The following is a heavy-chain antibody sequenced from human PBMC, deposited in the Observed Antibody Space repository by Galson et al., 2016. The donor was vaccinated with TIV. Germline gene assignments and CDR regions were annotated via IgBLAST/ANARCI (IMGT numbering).Heavy chain of an antibody. CDR2: FSSSGRST. CDR1: GFDVSTFA. CDR3: AKLSGAYSRNYFFDY. D-gene: IGHD1-26*01. J-gene: IGHJ4*02. V-gene: IGHV3-23*01. Sequence: SLRLSCAASGFDVSTFAMAWVRQAPGKGLEWVSTFSSSGRSTYYADSVMGRFTISRDNSKNTLYLEMNGLRAEDTAVYYCAKLSGAYSRNYFFDYWGPGTRVTVSS.